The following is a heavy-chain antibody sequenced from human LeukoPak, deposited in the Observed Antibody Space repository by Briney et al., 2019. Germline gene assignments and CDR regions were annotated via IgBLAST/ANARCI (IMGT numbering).Heavy chain of an antibody. Sequence: GGSLRLSCAASGFTVSSSYMYWVRQAPGKGLEWVSFFYRGEITYYAKSVRGRFTISRDISKNTLYLLMNSLIPEDTAVYYCAREVVSIPSYFESWGQGTRVTVSS. D-gene: IGHD2-15*01. CDR2: FYRGEIT. CDR1: GFTVSSSY. CDR3: AREVVSIPSYFES. J-gene: IGHJ4*02. V-gene: IGHV3-53*01.